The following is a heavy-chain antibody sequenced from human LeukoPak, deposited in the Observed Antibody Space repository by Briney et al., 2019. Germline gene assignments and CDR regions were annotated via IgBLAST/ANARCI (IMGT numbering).Heavy chain of an antibody. CDR1: RFTFSSDP. CDR3: AKVPYYDSSGTTPDY. CDR2: ISGSGGST. V-gene: IGHV3-23*01. Sequence: GGSLRLSCRASRFTFSSDPMAGVPQSPGKGGEGVSAISGSGGSTYYADSVKGRFTISRDNSKNTLYLQMNSLRAEDTAVYYCAKVPYYDSSGTTPDYWGQGTLVTVSS. D-gene: IGHD3-22*01. J-gene: IGHJ4*02.